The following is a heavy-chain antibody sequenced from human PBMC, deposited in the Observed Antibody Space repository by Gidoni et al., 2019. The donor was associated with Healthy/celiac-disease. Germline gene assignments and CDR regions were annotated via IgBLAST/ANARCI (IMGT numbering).Heavy chain of an antibody. D-gene: IGHD3-10*01. J-gene: IGHJ6*04. V-gene: IGHV3-30-3*01. CDR1: GFTFSSYA. CDR3: ARDREVQGYYYGMDV. CDR2: ISYDGSNK. Sequence: QVQPVGSGGGVVQPGRSLSISCAASGFTFSSYAMHWVRQAPGKGLEWVAVISYDGSNKYYADSVKGRFTISRDNSKNTLYLQMNSLRAEDTAVYYCARDREVQGYYYGMDVWGKGTTVTVSS.